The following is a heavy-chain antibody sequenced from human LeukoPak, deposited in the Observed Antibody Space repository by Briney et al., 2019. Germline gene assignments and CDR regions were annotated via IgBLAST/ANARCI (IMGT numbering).Heavy chain of an antibody. D-gene: IGHD2-21*02. V-gene: IGHV3-48*01. CDR3: ARDGFPWGDHEYYYYSMDV. CDR1: GFTFSSYS. CDR2: ISSSSSTI. Sequence: GGSLRLSCAASGFTFSSYSMNWVRQAPGKGLEWVSYISSSSSTIYYADSVKGRFTISRDNAKNSLYLQMNSLRAEDTAVYYCARDGFPWGDHEYYYYSMDVWGQGTTVTVSS. J-gene: IGHJ6*02.